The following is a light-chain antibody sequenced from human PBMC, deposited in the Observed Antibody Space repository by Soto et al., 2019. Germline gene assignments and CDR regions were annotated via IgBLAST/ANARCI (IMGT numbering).Light chain of an antibody. CDR3: QHYNSYSEA. J-gene: IGKJ1*01. Sequence: DIQMTQSPSTLSGAVGGRVTMTCRASQTISSLLAWYQQKPGKAPKLLIYKASTLKSGVPSRFSGSGSGTEFTLTISSLQPDDFATYYCQHYNSYSEAFGQGTKV. CDR1: QTISSL. V-gene: IGKV1-5*03. CDR2: KAS.